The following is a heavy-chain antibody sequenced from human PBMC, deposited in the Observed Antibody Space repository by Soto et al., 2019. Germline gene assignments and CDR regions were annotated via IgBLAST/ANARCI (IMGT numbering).Heavy chain of an antibody. J-gene: IGHJ4*02. CDR3: ASSGGSYEYYFDY. Sequence: GGSLRLSCAASGFTFSSYGMHWVRQAPGKGLEWVAVIWYDGSNKYYADSVKGRFTISRDNAKNSLYLQMNSLRAEDTAVYYCASSGGSYEYYFDYWGPGTLVTVSS. CDR1: GFTFSSYG. V-gene: IGHV3-33*01. CDR2: IWYDGSNK. D-gene: IGHD3-10*01.